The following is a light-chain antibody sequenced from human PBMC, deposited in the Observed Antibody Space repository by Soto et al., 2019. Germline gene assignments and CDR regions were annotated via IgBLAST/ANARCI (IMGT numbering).Light chain of an antibody. CDR3: QQGNNWPLT. CDR1: QSVSTY. J-gene: IGKJ4*01. Sequence: ENVLTQSPASLSLSPGERATLSCRASQSVSTYLAWYQQKPGQGPRLLIYDASNRATGIPARFSGSGSGTDFTLTISSLEPEDFAVYSCQQGNNWPLTFGGGTKVEIK. V-gene: IGKV3-11*01. CDR2: DAS.